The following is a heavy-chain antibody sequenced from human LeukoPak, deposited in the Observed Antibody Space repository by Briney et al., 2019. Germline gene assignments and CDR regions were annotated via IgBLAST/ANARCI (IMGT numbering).Heavy chain of an antibody. J-gene: IGHJ4*02. CDR3: AGSAVTNLDS. Sequence: GGSLRLSCAASGFAVTSSFMSWVRQAPGKGLEWVSVIHSGGTTYYADSVKGRFTISRDISKSALYLQMNSLRGDDTAVYYCAGSAVTNLDSWGQGNLVTVSS. CDR2: IHSGGTT. D-gene: IGHD4-23*01. CDR1: GFAVTSSF. V-gene: IGHV3-66*01.